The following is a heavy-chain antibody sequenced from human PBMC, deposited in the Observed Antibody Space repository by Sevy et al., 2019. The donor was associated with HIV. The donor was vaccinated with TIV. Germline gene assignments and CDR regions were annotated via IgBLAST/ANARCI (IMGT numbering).Heavy chain of an antibody. CDR1: GFTFSNYA. CDR2: ISYDGSVT. V-gene: IGHV3-30*04. Sequence: GGSLRLSCAASGFTFSNYAMHWVRQAPGKGLEWVSLISYDGSVTYYADSVKGRFTMSRDISKNTLYLQMNSLRAEDTAVYYCARESIAVAGIGYYFKYWGQGTLVTVSS. J-gene: IGHJ4*02. CDR3: ARESIAVAGIGYYFKY. D-gene: IGHD6-19*01.